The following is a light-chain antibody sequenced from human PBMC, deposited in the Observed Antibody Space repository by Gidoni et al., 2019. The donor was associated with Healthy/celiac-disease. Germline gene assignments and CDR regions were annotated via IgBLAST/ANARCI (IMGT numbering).Light chain of an antibody. J-gene: IGKJ1*01. CDR2: GAS. V-gene: IGKV3-15*01. CDR1: QSVSSN. Sequence: EIVMTQDPATLSVSPGDRATLSCRASQSVSSNLAWYQQKPGQAPRLLIYGASTRATGIPARFSGSGSGTEFTLTISSLQSEDFAVYYCQQYNNWPRTFGQGTKVEIK. CDR3: QQYNNWPRT.